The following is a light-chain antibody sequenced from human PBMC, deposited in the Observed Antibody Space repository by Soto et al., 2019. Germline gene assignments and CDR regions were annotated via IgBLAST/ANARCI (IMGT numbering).Light chain of an antibody. CDR3: SSYTSSSTLYV. CDR2: DVR. J-gene: IGLJ1*01. Sequence: QSALTQPASVSGSPGQSITISCTGTSSDVGGYNYVSWYQQHPGKAPKLMIYDVRNRPSGVSNRFSGSKSGNTASLTISGLKAEDEADYYCSSYTSSSTLYVFGTGNKLTVL. CDR1: SSDVGGYNY. V-gene: IGLV2-14*01.